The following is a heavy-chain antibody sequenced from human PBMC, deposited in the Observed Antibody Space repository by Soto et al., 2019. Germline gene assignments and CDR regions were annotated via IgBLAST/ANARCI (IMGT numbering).Heavy chain of an antibody. V-gene: IGHV3-23*01. CDR3: TKKMRTYSSSSEVDY. D-gene: IGHD6-6*01. CDR2: ISYSGGST. CDR1: GFTFTSFA. Sequence: LRLSCAASGFTFTSFAMSWVRQAPGKGLEWVSTISYSGGSTYYADSVKGRVTISRDNSKNTLYLQMNSLRAEDTAVYYCTKKMRTYSSSSEVDYWGQGTLVTVYS. J-gene: IGHJ4*02.